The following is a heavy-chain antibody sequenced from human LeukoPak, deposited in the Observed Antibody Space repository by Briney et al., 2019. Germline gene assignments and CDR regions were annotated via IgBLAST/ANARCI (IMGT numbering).Heavy chain of an antibody. CDR3: ASMAAAKLSPFDY. Sequence: PRQSLRLSSAAAGFTLSDYYTSWNRHAPGKGLGWDAYISSSGTTIYYADSVKGRFTISRDNAKNSLYLQMNSLRAEDTAVYYCASMAAAKLSPFDYWGQGTLVTVSS. D-gene: IGHD6-13*01. J-gene: IGHJ4*02. V-gene: IGHV3-11*01. CDR1: GFTLSDYY. CDR2: ISSSGTTI.